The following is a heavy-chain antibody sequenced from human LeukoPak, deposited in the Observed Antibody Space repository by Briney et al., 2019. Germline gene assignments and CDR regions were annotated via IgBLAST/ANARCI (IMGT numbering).Heavy chain of an antibody. Sequence: PGGSLRLSCAASGFTFSSYSMNWVHQAPGKGLEWVSSISSSSSYIYYADSVKGRFTISRDNAKNSLYLQMNSLRAEDTAVYYCAREDRCGGDCYRTAWGQGTLVTVSS. V-gene: IGHV3-21*01. D-gene: IGHD2-21*01. J-gene: IGHJ4*02. CDR1: GFTFSSYS. CDR3: AREDRCGGDCYRTA. CDR2: ISSSSSYI.